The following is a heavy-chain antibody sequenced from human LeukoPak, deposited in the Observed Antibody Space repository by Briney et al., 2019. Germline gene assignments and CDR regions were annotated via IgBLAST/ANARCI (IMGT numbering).Heavy chain of an antibody. CDR3: ARDAGGRTQREGWFDP. Sequence: GGSLRLSCAASGFSFRTYSMNWVRQVPGKGLEWVSSINSDSIWIYYADSVRGRFTISRDNTRNSLYLQMNSLRVEDTAVYYCARDAGGRTQREGWFDPWSQGTLVTVSS. CDR2: INSDSIWI. V-gene: IGHV3-21*01. CDR1: GFSFRTYS. J-gene: IGHJ5*02. D-gene: IGHD1-26*01.